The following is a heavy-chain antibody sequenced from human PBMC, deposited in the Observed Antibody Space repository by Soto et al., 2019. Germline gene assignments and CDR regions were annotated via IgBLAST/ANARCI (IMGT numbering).Heavy chain of an antibody. D-gene: IGHD2-2*01. CDR2: IIPIFGTA. V-gene: IGHV1-69*01. Sequence: QVQLVQSGAEVKKPGSSVKVSFKASGGTFSSYAISWVRQAPGQGLEWMGGIIPIFGTANCAQKFQGRVRITADESTSSAYMELRSLRSEDTAVYYCAGGVVVPAAMYYYYGMDVWGQGTTVTVSS. CDR1: GGTFSSYA. J-gene: IGHJ6*02. CDR3: AGGVVVPAAMYYYYGMDV.